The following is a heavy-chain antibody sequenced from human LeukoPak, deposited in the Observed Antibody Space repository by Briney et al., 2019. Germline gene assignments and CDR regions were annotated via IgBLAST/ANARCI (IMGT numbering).Heavy chain of an antibody. V-gene: IGHV3-33*01. CDR1: GFTYSNYG. Sequence: GGSLRLSCAASGFTYSNYGMHWVRQAPGKGLEWVAGIWYDGGYKYYADSVKGRFTISRDNSKNTLFLQMDSLRAEDTAVYYCARNYYDSSGYQEATFNYWGQGTLVTVSS. J-gene: IGHJ4*02. CDR3: ARNYYDSSGYQEATFNY. CDR2: IWYDGGYK. D-gene: IGHD3-22*01.